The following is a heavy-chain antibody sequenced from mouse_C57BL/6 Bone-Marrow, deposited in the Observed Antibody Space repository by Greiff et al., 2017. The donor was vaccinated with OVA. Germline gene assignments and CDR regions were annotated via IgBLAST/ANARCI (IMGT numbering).Heavy chain of an antibody. CDR3: ARYPLTCYAMDY. D-gene: IGHD4-1*01. V-gene: IGHV1-64*01. CDR2: IHPNSGST. CDR1: GYTFTSYW. J-gene: IGHJ4*01. Sequence: VQLQQPGAELVKPGASVKLSCKASGYTFTSYWMHWVKQRPGQGLEWIGMIHPNSGSTNYNEKFKSKATLTVDKSSSTAYMQLSSLTSEDSAVYYCARYPLTCYAMDYWGQGTSVTVSS.